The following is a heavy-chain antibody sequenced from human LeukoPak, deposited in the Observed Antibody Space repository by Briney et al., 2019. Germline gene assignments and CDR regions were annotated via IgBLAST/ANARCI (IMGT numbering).Heavy chain of an antibody. Sequence: PGGSLRLSCAASGFTFSSYEMNWVRQAPGKGLEWVSYISSSGSTIYYADSVKGRFTISRDNARNSLYLQMNSLRGEDTAVYYCARGPHPYSSGWYHFDYWGKGTLVTVSS. CDR1: GFTFSSYE. CDR3: ARGPHPYSSGWYHFDY. J-gene: IGHJ4*02. V-gene: IGHV3-48*03. D-gene: IGHD6-19*01. CDR2: ISSSGSTI.